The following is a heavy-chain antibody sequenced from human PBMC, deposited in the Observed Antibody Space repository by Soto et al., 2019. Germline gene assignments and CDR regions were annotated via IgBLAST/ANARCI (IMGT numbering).Heavy chain of an antibody. J-gene: IGHJ4*02. V-gene: IGHV1-46*01. D-gene: IGHD2-15*01. CDR2: INPSGVT. CDR1: GYTFTSYY. CDR3: ARVYCSGGGCFVIDS. Sequence: QVQLVQSGAEVKKPGASVKVSCKASGYTFTSYYMHWVRQAPGQGLEWMGIINPSGVTSYAQTFQGRVTMTRATSTSTVYMELSSLRSEATAVYYCARVYCSGGGCFVIDSWCQGTLVTVSS.